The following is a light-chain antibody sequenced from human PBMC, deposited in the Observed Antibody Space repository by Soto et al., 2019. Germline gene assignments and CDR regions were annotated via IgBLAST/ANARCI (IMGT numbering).Light chain of an antibody. CDR3: QQSSEATWT. CDR2: AAS. Sequence: DIQMTQSPSSLSASVGDRVTITCRASQSISSYLNLYQQKPWKAPKLLIYAASSLQSGVPSRFSGSGSGTDFTLTIGSLQPEDFATYYCQQSSEATWTFGQGTKVDIK. V-gene: IGKV1-39*01. CDR1: QSISSY. J-gene: IGKJ1*01.